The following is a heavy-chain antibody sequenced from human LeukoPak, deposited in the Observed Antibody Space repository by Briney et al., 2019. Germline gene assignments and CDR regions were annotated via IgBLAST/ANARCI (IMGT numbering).Heavy chain of an antibody. CDR3: AKAIRGSRSGFDI. CDR2: ISGGGGST. J-gene: IGHJ3*02. V-gene: IGHV3-23*01. CDR1: GYTFSSYA. Sequence: GGSLRPSCAGSGYTFSSYAMSWVRQAPGKGLEWVSAISGGGGSTYYADSVKGRFTISRDNSKNTLYLQMNSLRAEDTALYYCAKAIRGSRSGFDIWGQGTMITVSS. D-gene: IGHD5-12*01.